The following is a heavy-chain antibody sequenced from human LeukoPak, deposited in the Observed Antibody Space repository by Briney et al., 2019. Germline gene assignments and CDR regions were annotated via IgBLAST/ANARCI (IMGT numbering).Heavy chain of an antibody. CDR1: VESFSDYS. V-gene: IGHV4-34*01. CDR2: VTHSGST. Sequence: PSETLSLTCAVYVESFSDYSWNWIRQSPGKGLEWIGEVTHSGSTNYNPSLRSRVTISVDTSKNQFSLKVNSVTAADTAVYYCARDQCGLWGQGTQVTVSS. D-gene: IGHD2-2*01. J-gene: IGHJ4*02. CDR3: ARDQCGL.